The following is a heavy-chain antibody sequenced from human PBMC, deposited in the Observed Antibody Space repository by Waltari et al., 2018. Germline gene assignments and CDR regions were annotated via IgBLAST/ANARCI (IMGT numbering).Heavy chain of an antibody. CDR2: INHSGST. J-gene: IGHJ4*02. V-gene: IGHV4-34*01. CDR3: ARGGPRRVFDY. CDR1: GGSFSGYY. D-gene: IGHD6-13*01. Sequence: QVQLQQRGAGLLKPSETLSLTCAVYGGSFSGYYWSWIRQPPGKGREWIGEINHSGSTTYNPSLKIRVTISVATAKNQISLKLGSATAADTSVYSCARGGPRRVFDYWGQGTLVTVSS.